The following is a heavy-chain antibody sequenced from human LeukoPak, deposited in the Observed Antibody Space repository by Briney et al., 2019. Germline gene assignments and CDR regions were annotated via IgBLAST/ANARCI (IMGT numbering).Heavy chain of an antibody. CDR2: MNPNSGGT. CDR1: GYTFTGYY. CDR3: AKVREVGTNIEVVVVDTSGAFDM. V-gene: IGHV1-2*02. Sequence: GASVKVSCKASGYTFTGYYIHWVRQAPGQGLEWMGWMNPNSGGTNYAQNFQGRVTMTRDTSISTSYMELSSLRSDDTAVYFCAKVREVGTNIEVVVVDTSGAFDMWGQGTMVTVSS. D-gene: IGHD2-15*01. J-gene: IGHJ3*02.